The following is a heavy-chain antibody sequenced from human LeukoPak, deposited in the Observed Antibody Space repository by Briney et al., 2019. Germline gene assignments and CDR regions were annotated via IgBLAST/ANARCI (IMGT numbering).Heavy chain of an antibody. J-gene: IGHJ4*02. CDR1: GGTFSSYA. CDR2: IIPIFGTA. D-gene: IGHD1-26*01. V-gene: IGHV1-69*05. Sequence: GSSVKVSCKASGGTFSSYAISWVRQAPGQGLEWMGGIIPIFGTANYAQKFQGRVTITTDESTSTAYMELSSLRSEDTAVYYCARELRSGSYSHSTFDYWGQGTLVTVSS. CDR3: ARELRSGSYSHSTFDY.